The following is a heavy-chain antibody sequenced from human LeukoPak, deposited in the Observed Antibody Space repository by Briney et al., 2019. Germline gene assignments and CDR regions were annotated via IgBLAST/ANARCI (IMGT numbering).Heavy chain of an antibody. J-gene: IGHJ4*02. Sequence: ASVKVSCKASGYTFTSYAMHWVRQAPGQRLEWMGRINAGNGNTKYSQKFQGRVTITRDTSASTAYMELSSLRSEDTAVYYCARDGYCSGGSCYPTDYWGQGTLVTVSS. D-gene: IGHD2-15*01. V-gene: IGHV1-3*01. CDR3: ARDGYCSGGSCYPTDY. CDR2: INAGNGNT. CDR1: GYTFTSYA.